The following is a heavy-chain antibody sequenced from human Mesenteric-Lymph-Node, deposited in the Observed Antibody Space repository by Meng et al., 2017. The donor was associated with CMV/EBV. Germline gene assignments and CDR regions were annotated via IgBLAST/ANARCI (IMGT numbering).Heavy chain of an antibody. J-gene: IGHJ6*02. CDR1: GFNLTYYA. V-gene: IGHV3-30-3*01. CDR2: ISYDGTIK. CDR3: ARGGYDFWSGYTNYYGMDV. D-gene: IGHD3-3*01. Sequence: GESLKISCAASGFNLTYYAIHWVRQAPGKGLEWVTVISYDGTIKYYVHSVKGRFTIPRENSKNTVSLQMDSLRADDTAVYYCARGGYDFWSGYTNYYGMDVWGQGTTVTVSS.